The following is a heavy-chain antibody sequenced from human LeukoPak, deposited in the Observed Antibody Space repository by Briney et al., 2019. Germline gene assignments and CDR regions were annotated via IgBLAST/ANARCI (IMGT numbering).Heavy chain of an antibody. CDR3: AKDRSCTNDICHGDFDY. Sequence: GGSMTLSCSLSGCPFRCHAEIGIRQCRGKGLGLCTTMRGSGGSTYSADSVKGRFTISRDNSKNTLYLQMNSLRAEDTALYYCAKDRSCTNDICHGDFDYWGQGTLVTVSS. J-gene: IGHJ4*02. V-gene: IGHV3-23*01. CDR2: MRGSGGST. D-gene: IGHD2-8*01. CDR1: GCPFRCHA.